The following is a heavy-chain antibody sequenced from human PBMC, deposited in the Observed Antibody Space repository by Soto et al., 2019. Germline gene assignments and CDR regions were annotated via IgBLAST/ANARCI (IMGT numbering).Heavy chain of an antibody. Sequence: EVQLVESGGGLVKPGGSLRLSCAASGFTFSNAWMSWVRQAPGKGLEWVGRIKSKTDGGTTDYAAPVKGRFTISRDDSKNTLYLQMNSLKTEDTAVYYCTTGENRYDILTGYYPYYYYYYMDVWGKGTTVTVSS. CDR2: IKSKTDGGTT. D-gene: IGHD3-9*01. V-gene: IGHV3-15*01. CDR3: TTGENRYDILTGYYPYYYYYYMDV. CDR1: GFTFSNAW. J-gene: IGHJ6*03.